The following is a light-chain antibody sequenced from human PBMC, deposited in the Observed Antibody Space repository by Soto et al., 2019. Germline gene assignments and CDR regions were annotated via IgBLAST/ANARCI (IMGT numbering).Light chain of an antibody. CDR3: GTWDGSLSAAV. J-gene: IGLJ3*02. CDR1: SSNIGSNY. V-gene: IGLV1-51*02. Sequence: QSVLTQPPSVSAAPRQKVTISCSGSSSNIGSNYVSWYQHLPGTAPKLLIYENDKRPSEIPDRFSGSKSGTSATLDITGLQTGDEADYYCGTWDGSLSAAVFGGGTKLTVL. CDR2: END.